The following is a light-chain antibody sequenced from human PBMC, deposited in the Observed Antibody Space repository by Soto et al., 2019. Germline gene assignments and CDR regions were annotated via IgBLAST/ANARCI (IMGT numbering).Light chain of an antibody. CDR2: DVS. Sequence: QSVLTQPASVSGSPGQSITISCTGTSSDVGGYNYVSWYQHHPGKAPKLMIYDVSNRPSGVSNRFSGSKSGNTASLTLSGLQAEDEAEYYCSSYTNSSTLLYVFGTGTKVTVL. V-gene: IGLV2-14*03. CDR1: SSDVGGYNY. CDR3: SSYTNSSTLLYV. J-gene: IGLJ1*01.